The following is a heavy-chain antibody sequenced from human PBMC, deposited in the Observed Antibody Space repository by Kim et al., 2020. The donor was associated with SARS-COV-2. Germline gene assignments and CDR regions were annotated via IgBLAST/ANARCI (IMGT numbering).Heavy chain of an antibody. CDR3: ARDRGVIGNWFDP. Sequence: YNPSLTNRVTISVDTSKNQFSLKLSSVTAADTAVYYCARDRGVIGNWFDPWGQGTLVTVSS. V-gene: IGHV4-39*07. D-gene: IGHD3-10*01. J-gene: IGHJ5*02.